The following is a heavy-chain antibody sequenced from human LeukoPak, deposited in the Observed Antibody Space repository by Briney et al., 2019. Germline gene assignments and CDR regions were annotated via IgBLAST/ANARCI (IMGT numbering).Heavy chain of an antibody. CDR3: ARRGELRLGELSPFDY. Sequence: HGESLKISCKGSGYSFTSYWIGWVRQMPGKGLEWMGIIYPGDSDTRYSPSFQGQVTISADKSISTAYLQWSSLKASDTAMYYCARRGELRLGELSPFDYWGQGTLVTVSS. CDR2: IYPGDSDT. V-gene: IGHV5-51*01. CDR1: GYSFTSYW. J-gene: IGHJ4*02. D-gene: IGHD3-16*02.